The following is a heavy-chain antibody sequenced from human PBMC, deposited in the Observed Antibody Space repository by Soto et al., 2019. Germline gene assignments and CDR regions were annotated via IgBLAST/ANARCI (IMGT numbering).Heavy chain of an antibody. J-gene: IGHJ4*01. CDR1: GGSISSGGYS. V-gene: IGHV4-30-2*01. CDR2: IYHIGST. D-gene: IGHD1-26*01. CDR3: AGIVGDANDY. Sequence: PSEALSLTYAVCGGSISSGGYSWSWIRQPPGKGLEWIGYIYHIGSTYYNPSLKSRVTISVDRSKNQFSLKLSSVTAADTAVYYCAGIVGDANDYWGHGILVAVSS.